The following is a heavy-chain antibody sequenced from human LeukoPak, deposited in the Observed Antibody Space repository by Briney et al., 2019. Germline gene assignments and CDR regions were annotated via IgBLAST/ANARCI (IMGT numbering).Heavy chain of an antibody. V-gene: IGHV3-30-3*01. Sequence: QPGGSLRLSCAASEFTFSSYAFHWVRQAPGKGLEWVAFISYDGSNKFYADSVKGRFTISRDNSKNTLYLQMNSLRAEDTAVYYCARDGIVGATFFKGPWGQGTLVTVSS. CDR3: ARDGIVGATFFKGP. CDR2: ISYDGSNK. J-gene: IGHJ5*02. CDR1: EFTFSSYA. D-gene: IGHD1-26*01.